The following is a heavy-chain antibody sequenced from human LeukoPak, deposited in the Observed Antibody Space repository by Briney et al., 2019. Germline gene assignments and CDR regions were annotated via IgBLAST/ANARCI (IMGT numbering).Heavy chain of an antibody. J-gene: IGHJ2*01. CDR3: ARRSALDWYFDL. CDR1: GGSFSGYY. Sequence: PSETLSLTCAVYGGSFSGYYWSWIRQPPGKGLEWIGEINHSGSTNYNPSLKSRVTISVDTSKNQFSLKLNSVTAADTAVYSCARRSALDWYFDLWGRGTLVTVSS. V-gene: IGHV4-34*01. CDR2: INHSGST.